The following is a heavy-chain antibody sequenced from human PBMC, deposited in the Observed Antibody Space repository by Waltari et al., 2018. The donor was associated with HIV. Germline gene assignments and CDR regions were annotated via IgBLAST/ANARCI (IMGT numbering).Heavy chain of an antibody. CDR1: GGSIPSYY. J-gene: IGHJ5*02. CDR2: IYYSGRT. D-gene: IGHD2-15*01. V-gene: IGHV4-59*01. Sequence: QVELQESGPGLVKPSATLSLTCTVSGGSIPSYYWSWIRQPPGLGLEWIGHIYYSGRTTYNPSLKGRVIMSLDTSKNHISLNLRSLSAADTAVYYCARDLVVAAAEGFDPWGQGILVTVSS. CDR3: ARDLVVAAAEGFDP.